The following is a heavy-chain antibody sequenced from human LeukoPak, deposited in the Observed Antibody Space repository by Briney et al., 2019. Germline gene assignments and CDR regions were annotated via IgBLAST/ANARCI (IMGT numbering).Heavy chain of an antibody. D-gene: IGHD3-22*01. CDR1: GFTFSSYA. Sequence: GGSLRLSCAASGFTFSSYAMHWVRQAPGKGLEWVAVLSYDGSNKYYADSVKGRFTISRDNSKNTLYLQMNSLRAEDTAVYYCARSYYDSSGYFTYYFDYWGQGTLVTVSS. CDR2: LSYDGSNK. CDR3: ARSYYDSSGYFTYYFDY. J-gene: IGHJ4*02. V-gene: IGHV3-30*04.